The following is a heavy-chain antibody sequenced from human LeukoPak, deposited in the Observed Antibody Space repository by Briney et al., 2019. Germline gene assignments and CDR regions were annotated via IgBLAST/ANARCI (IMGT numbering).Heavy chain of an antibody. Sequence: GGSLRLSCAASGFTFTAFTINWVRQAPGKGLEWVSSISSSSSIHFADSVKGRFTISRDNAKNSLYLQMNSLRAEDTAVYYCARVLSGDYGMDVWGQGTTVTVSS. CDR2: ISSSSSI. CDR1: GFTFTAFT. J-gene: IGHJ6*02. V-gene: IGHV3-69-1*01. CDR3: ARVLSGDYGMDV. D-gene: IGHD1-26*01.